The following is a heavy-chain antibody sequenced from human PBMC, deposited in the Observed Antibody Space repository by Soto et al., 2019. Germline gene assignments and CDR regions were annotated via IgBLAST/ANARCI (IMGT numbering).Heavy chain of an antibody. Sequence: QVQLLESGPGLMKSTETVSLSCTVSGGSIRGYYWSWIRQPPGKGLEWIGYISYNGNTNYNPSLKSRAARXVDTSPSQISLRLTSMTPADTAIYFCARGPGTSSLNEAFEVWGQGAMVAVSS. V-gene: IGHV4-59*01. CDR2: ISYNGNT. CDR3: ARGPGTSSLNEAFEV. CDR1: GGSIRGYY. D-gene: IGHD6-6*01. J-gene: IGHJ3*01.